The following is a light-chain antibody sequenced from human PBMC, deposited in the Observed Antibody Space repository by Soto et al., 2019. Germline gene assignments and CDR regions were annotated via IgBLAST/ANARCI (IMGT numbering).Light chain of an antibody. CDR1: QDINVY. V-gene: IGKV1-27*01. CDR3: QKCNSAPHT. J-gene: IGKJ2*01. CDR2: AAS. Sequence: DIQMTQSPSSVSASIGDTVTITCRASQDINVYLNWYQQKPGKVPKLLIYAASTLQSGVPSRFSGSGSGTDFTLTISSLQPEDVATYYCQKCNSAPHTFGQGTKLEIK.